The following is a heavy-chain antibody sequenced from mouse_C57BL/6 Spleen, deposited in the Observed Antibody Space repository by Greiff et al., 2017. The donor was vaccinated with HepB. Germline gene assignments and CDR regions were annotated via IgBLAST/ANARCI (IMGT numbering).Heavy chain of an antibody. CDR1: GYTFTDYN. D-gene: IGHD3-1*01. V-gene: IGHV1-18*01. CDR3: ARGLGSAMDY. J-gene: IGHJ4*01. CDR2: INPNNGGT. Sequence: EVQLQQSGPELVKPGASVKIPCKASGYTFTDYNMDWVKQSHGKSLEWIGDINPNNGGTIYNQKFKGKATLTVDKSSSTAYMELRSLTSEDTAVYYCARGLGSAMDYWGQGTSVTVSS.